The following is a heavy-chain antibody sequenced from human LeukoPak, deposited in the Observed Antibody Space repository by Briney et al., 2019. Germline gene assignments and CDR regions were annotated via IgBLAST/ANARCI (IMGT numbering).Heavy chain of an antibody. V-gene: IGHV4-59*08. J-gene: IGHJ4*02. D-gene: IGHD4-11*01. CDR2: IHYSGST. CDR3: ARQDNDYPYYFDY. Sequence: SETPSLTCTVSGGSISGFYWSWLRQPPGKGLEWIGYIHYSGSTNYNPSLKSRVTISVDTSKNQFSLKLNSVTAADTAVYYCARQDNDYPYYFDYWGQGTLVTVSS. CDR1: GGSISGFY.